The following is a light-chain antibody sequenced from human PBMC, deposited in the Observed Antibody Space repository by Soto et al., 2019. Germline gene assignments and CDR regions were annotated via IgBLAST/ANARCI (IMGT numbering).Light chain of an antibody. V-gene: IGKV1-5*03. CDR1: QSIVGW. Sequence: DIHMTQSPSALSASVGDRVTITCRASQSIVGWLAWYQQKPGKAPKLLIYKTSSLESGVPSRFSGGGSGTGFTLSISSLQPDDFATYYCQQYKTSPWTFGQGTKVDIK. J-gene: IGKJ1*01. CDR2: KTS. CDR3: QQYKTSPWT.